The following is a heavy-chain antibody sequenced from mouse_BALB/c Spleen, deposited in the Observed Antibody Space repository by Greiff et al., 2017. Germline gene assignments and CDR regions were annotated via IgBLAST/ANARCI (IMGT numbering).Heavy chain of an antibody. Sequence: EVQLQQSGPSLVKPSQTLSLTCSVTGDSITSGYWNWIRKFPGNKLEYMGYISYSGSTYYNPSLKSRISITRDTSKNQYYLQLNSVTTEDTATYYCARYRTGTGYFDYWGQGTTLTVSS. D-gene: IGHD4-1*01. CDR2: ISYSGST. V-gene: IGHV3-8*02. J-gene: IGHJ2*01. CDR3: ARYRTGTGYFDY. CDR1: GDSITSGY.